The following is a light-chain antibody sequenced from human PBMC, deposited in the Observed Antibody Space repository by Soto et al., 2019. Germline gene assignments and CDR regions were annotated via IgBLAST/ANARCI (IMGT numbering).Light chain of an antibody. Sequence: DIQITQSPSTLSASVGDRLTITWRASQSISSWLAWYQQKPGKAPKLLIYDASSLASGVPSRFRGSGSGTEFTLTISRLQPDDFATYYCQQYNSYSGTFGQGTKVDIK. CDR2: DAS. V-gene: IGKV1-5*01. CDR1: QSISSW. J-gene: IGKJ1*01. CDR3: QQYNSYSGT.